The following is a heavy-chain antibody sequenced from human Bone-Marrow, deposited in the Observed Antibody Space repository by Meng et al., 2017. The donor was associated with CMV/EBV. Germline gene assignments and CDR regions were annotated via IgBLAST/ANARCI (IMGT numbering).Heavy chain of an antibody. CDR3: ARGNPHRWWLLTRRMSGFDY. V-gene: IGHV1-18*01. CDR2: ISAYNGNT. J-gene: IGHJ4*02. D-gene: IGHD2-21*02. CDR1: GYTFTSYG. Sequence: ASVKVSCKASGYTFTSYGISWVRQAPGQGLEWMGWISAYNGNTNYAQKLQGRVTMTTDTSTSTAYMELSSLRSEDTAVYYCARGNPHRWWLLTRRMSGFDYWGQGTLVAVSS.